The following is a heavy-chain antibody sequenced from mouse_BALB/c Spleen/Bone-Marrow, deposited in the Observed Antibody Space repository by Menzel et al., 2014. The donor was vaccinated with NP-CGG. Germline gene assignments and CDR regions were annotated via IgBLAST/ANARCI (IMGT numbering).Heavy chain of an antibody. CDR1: GLSLTSYG. CDR2: IWSDGSA. D-gene: IGHD2-14*01. CDR3: ARHRYGAMDY. J-gene: IGHJ4*01. V-gene: IGHV2-6-2*01. Sequence: AHLVESGPDLVAPSQSLSITCTVSGLSLTSYGVHWVRQPPGKGLEWLVVIWSDGSATYNSALKSRLSISKDNSKSQVFLKMNSLQTDDTAMYYCARHRYGAMDYWGQGTSVTVSS.